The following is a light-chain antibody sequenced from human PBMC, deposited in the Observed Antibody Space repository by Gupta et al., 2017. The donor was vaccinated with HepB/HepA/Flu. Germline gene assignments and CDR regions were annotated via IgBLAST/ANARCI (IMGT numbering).Light chain of an antibody. V-gene: IGLV1-51*01. Sequence: QSVLTQRPSVSAAPGQKATIPCSGSSSNIGNNYVSWYQQLPGTAPKLLIYENNKRPSGIPDRFSGSKSGTSATLGITGLQTGDEADYYCGTWDSSLSAVVFGGGTKLTVL. CDR1: SSNIGNNY. J-gene: IGLJ2*01. CDR2: ENN. CDR3: GTWDSSLSAVV.